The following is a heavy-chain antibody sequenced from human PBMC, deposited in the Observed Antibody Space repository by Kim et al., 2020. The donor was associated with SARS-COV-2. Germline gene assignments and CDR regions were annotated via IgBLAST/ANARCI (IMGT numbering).Heavy chain of an antibody. CDR1: GFTFSSYA. J-gene: IGHJ6*02. CDR3: AKDGGLYSSGWYVSDYYYYGMDV. V-gene: IGHV3-23*01. D-gene: IGHD6-19*01. Sequence: GGSLRLSCAASGFTFSSYAMSWVRQAPGKGLEWVSAISGSGGSTYYADSVKGRFTISRDNSKNTLYLQMNSLRTEDTAVYYCAKDGGLYSSGWYVSDYYYYGMDVWGQGTTVTVSS. CDR2: ISGSGGST.